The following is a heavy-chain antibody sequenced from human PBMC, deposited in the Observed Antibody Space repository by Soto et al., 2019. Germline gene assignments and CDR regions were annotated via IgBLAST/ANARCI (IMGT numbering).Heavy chain of an antibody. V-gene: IGHV4-30-2*01. CDR3: AARHFWSGPWTHTRLDY. CDR1: SGSVSASGYS. D-gene: IGHD3-3*02. J-gene: IGHJ4*02. Sequence: SETRSRTCAVSSGSVSASGYSWIWVRQPPGKALEWIGYIYNSGSTFYNPSLKSRVTISVDRSKNQFSLKLTSVTAADTAVYYCAARHFWSGPWTHTRLDYWGQGTLVTVSS. CDR2: IYNSGST.